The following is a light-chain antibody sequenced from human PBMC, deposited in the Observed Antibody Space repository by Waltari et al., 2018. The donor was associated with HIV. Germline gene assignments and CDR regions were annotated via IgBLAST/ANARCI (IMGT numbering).Light chain of an antibody. CDR3: QVWDTISGHWV. V-gene: IGLV3-21*04. Sequence: SYVLTQPPSVSVAPGETATVTCGGSNIGSKSVHWFQQKPGQAPVLVIYDDDDRPSGIPKRFSGSNSGDTATLTSSRVEAGDEADYYCQVWDTISGHWVFGGGTKLTVL. J-gene: IGLJ3*02. CDR1: NIGSKS. CDR2: DDD.